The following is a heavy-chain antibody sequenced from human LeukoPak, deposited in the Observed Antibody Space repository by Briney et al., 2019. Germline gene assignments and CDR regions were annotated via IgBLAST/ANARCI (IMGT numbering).Heavy chain of an antibody. J-gene: IGHJ4*02. Sequence: PSETLSLTCAVYGGSFSAYYWSWIRQPPGKGLEWIGEINHSGSTNYNPSLKSRVTISVDTSKNQFSLKLSSVTTADTAVYYCARGSPPDYCSSTSCYDDYWGQGTLVTVSS. D-gene: IGHD2-2*01. CDR2: INHSGST. V-gene: IGHV4-34*01. CDR3: ARGSPPDYCSSTSCYDDY. CDR1: GGSFSAYY.